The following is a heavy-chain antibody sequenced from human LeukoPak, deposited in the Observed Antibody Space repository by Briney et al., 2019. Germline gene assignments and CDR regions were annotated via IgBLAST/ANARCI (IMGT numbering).Heavy chain of an antibody. Sequence: SETLSLTCTVSGGSISSGSYYWSWIRQPAGKGLEWIGRIYTSGSTNYKPSLKSRVTISVDTSKNQFSLKLSSVTAADTAVYYCARAIIPRSSGWYGLTRLYYFDYWGQGTLVTVSS. J-gene: IGHJ4*02. D-gene: IGHD6-19*01. CDR2: IYTSGST. V-gene: IGHV4-61*02. CDR3: ARAIIPRSSGWYGLTRLYYFDY. CDR1: GGSISSGSYY.